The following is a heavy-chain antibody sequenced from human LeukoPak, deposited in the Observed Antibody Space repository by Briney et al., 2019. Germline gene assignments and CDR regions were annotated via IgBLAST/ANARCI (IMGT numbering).Heavy chain of an antibody. D-gene: IGHD5-12*01. J-gene: IGHJ3*02. Sequence: GGSLRLSCAASGFTVSSNYMSWVRQAPGKGLEWVSVIYSGGSTYYADSVKGRFTISRDNSKNTLYLQMNSLRAEDTAVYYCATRLIVATTRDAFDIWGQGTMVTVSS. CDR3: ATRLIVATTRDAFDI. V-gene: IGHV3-66*01. CDR1: GFTVSSNY. CDR2: IYSGGST.